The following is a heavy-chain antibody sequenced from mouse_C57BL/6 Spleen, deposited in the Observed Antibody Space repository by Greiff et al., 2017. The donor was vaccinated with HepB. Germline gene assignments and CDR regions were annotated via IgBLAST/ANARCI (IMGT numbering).Heavy chain of an antibody. CDR1: GYTFTDYE. J-gene: IGHJ3*01. CDR2: IDPETGGT. V-gene: IGHV1-15*01. D-gene: IGHD2-4*01. CDR3: TSRGLRPGFAY. Sequence: QVQLQQSGAELVRPGASVTLSCKASGYTFTDYEMHWVKQTPVHGLEWIGAIDPETGGTAYNQKFKGKAILTADKSSSTAYMELRSLTSEDSAVYYCTSRGLRPGFAYWGQGTLVTVSA.